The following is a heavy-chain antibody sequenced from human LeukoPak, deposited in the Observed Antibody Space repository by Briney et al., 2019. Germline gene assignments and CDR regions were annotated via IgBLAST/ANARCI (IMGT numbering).Heavy chain of an antibody. CDR2: TYYESKWYN. Sequence: SQTLSLTCAISGVSVSSNSAAWNWIRQSPSRGLEWLGRTYYESKWYNEYAVSVEGRITIIPDTSKNQFSLQLDSLTPEDTAVYYCARGRYYYYGMDVWGQGTTVTVSS. J-gene: IGHJ6*02. CDR3: ARGRYYYYGMDV. CDR1: GVSVSSNSAA. V-gene: IGHV6-1*01.